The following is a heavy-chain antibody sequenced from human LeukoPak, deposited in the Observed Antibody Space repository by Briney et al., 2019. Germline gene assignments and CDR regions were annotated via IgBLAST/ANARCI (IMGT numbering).Heavy chain of an antibody. Sequence: GASVKVSCKASRYTFTSYAINWVRQAPGQGLEWMGGIMPMFGKTNYAQKFQGRVTTTADKATSTAYMELSSLRSEDTAVYYCAGGRTDIVVVPATLRNYYFDYWGQGTLVTVSS. V-gene: IGHV1-69*06. J-gene: IGHJ4*02. CDR1: RYTFTSYA. CDR3: AGGRTDIVVVPATLRNYYFDY. D-gene: IGHD2-2*01. CDR2: IMPMFGKT.